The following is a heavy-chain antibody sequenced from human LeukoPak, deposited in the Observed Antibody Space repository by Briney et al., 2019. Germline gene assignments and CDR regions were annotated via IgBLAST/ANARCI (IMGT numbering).Heavy chain of an antibody. V-gene: IGHV1-18*01. J-gene: IGHJ4*02. CDR3: ARDQRDSSGYYHPNFDY. CDR1: GYTFTSYG. CDR2: ISAYNGNT. D-gene: IGHD3-22*01. Sequence: ASVKVSCKAFGYTFTSYGISWVRQAPGQGLEWMGWISAYNGNTNYAQKLQGRVTMTTDTSTSTAYMELRSLRSDDTAVYYCARDQRDSSGYYHPNFDYWGQGTLVTVSS.